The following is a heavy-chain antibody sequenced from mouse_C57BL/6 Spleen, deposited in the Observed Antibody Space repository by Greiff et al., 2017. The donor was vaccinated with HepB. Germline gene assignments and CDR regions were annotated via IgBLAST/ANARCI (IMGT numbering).Heavy chain of an antibody. D-gene: IGHD1-1*01. V-gene: IGHV1-76*01. CDR3: ARDTTVVATKNYFDY. J-gene: IGHJ2*01. Sequence: QLQQSGAELVRPGASVKLSCKASGYTFTDYYINWVKQRPGQGLEWIARIYPGSGNTYYNEKFKGKATLTAEKSSSTAYMQLSSLTSEDSAVYFCARDTTVVATKNYFDYWGQGTTLTVSS. CDR1: GYTFTDYY. CDR2: IYPGSGNT.